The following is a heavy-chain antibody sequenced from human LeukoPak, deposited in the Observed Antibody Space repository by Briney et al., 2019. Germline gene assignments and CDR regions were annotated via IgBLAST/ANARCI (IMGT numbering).Heavy chain of an antibody. CDR1: GFIFSHHG. CDR2: ISGSGGST. CDR3: AKDLIVGATSPFDY. J-gene: IGHJ4*02. V-gene: IGHV3-23*01. Sequence: SGGSLRLSCVASGFIFSHHGMNWVRHAPGKGLEWVSAISGSGGSTYYADSVKGRFTISRDNSKNTLYLQMNSLRAEDTAVYYCAKDLIVGATSPFDYWGQGTLVTVSS. D-gene: IGHD1-26*01.